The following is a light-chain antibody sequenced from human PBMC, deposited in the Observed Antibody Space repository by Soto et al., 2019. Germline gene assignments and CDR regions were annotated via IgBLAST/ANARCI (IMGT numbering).Light chain of an antibody. CDR2: DVS. Sequence: AIQLTQSPSSLSSSVGDRVTITCRASHDIRGALAWYQQKPGKPPKLLIFDVSSLQSGVPSRFSGSGSGTDFTLTNSRLQAEDFATYYCQQFNSYPNTFGHGTRLEIK. J-gene: IGKJ5*01. V-gene: IGKV1-13*02. CDR3: QQFNSYPNT. CDR1: HDIRGA.